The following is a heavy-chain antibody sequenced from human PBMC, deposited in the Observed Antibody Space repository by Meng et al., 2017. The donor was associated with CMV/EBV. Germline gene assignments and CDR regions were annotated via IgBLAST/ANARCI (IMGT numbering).Heavy chain of an antibody. J-gene: IGHJ4*02. CDR1: GGTFSSYA. CDR3: ARMPRDGYNYIDY. D-gene: IGHD5-24*01. Sequence: QVRGGQSGAGVRKLGSSVKVSCKASGGTFSSYAISWVRQAPGQGLEWMGGIIPIFGTANYAQKFQGRVTITADESTSTAYMELSSLRSEDTAVYYCARMPRDGYNYIDYWGQGTLVTVSS. V-gene: IGHV1-69*01. CDR2: IIPIFGTA.